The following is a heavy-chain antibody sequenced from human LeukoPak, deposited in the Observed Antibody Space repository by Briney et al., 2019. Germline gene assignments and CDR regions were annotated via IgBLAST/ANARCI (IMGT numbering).Heavy chain of an antibody. CDR1: GFTFSSYS. CDR2: ISSSSSYI. Sequence: GESLRLSCAASGFTFSSYSMNWVRQAPGKGLEWVSSISSSSSYIYYADSVKGRFTISRDNAKNSLYLQMNSLRAEDTAVYYCARTPRDIVATTELNFDYWGQGTLVTVSS. CDR3: ARTPRDIVATTELNFDY. J-gene: IGHJ4*02. D-gene: IGHD5-12*01. V-gene: IGHV3-21*01.